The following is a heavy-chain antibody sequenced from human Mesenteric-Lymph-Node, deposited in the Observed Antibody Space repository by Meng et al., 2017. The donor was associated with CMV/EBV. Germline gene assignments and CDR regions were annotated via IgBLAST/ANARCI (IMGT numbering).Heavy chain of an antibody. D-gene: IGHD2-2*01. CDR3: ARDSTVPGWNWFDP. CDR1: GYTFTSNY. CDR2: INPSGGST. Sequence: ASVKVSCKASGYTFTSNYMHWVRQAPGQGPEWMGIINPSGGSTTYAQKFQGRLIMITDTSTSTVYMELSGLRSEDTAVYYCARDSTVPGWNWFDPWGQGTLVTVSS. J-gene: IGHJ5*02. V-gene: IGHV1-46*01.